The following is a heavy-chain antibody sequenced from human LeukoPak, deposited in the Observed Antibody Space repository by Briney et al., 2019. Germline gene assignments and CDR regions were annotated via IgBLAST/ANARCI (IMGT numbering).Heavy chain of an antibody. CDR2: IWYDGSNK. D-gene: IGHD3-22*01. J-gene: IGHJ4*02. CDR1: GFTFSSYA. V-gene: IGHV3-33*08. Sequence: GGSLRLSCAASGFTFSSYAMSWVRQAPGKGLEWVAVIWYDGSNKDYADSVKGRFTISRDNAKNTLYLQMNSLRAEDTAVYYCARDRDSSGLAYFDYWGQGTLVTVSS. CDR3: ARDRDSSGLAYFDY.